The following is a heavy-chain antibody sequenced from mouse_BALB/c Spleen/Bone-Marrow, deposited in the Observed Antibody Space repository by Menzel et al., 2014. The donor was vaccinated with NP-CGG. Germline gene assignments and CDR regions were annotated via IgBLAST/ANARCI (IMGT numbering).Heavy chain of an antibody. CDR2: ISGGGSYT. CDR3: ARQAGGSGYFDY. D-gene: IGHD1-1*01. Sequence: EVQLVESGGGLAKPGGSLKLSCAASGFTFSSYGMSWVRQTPEKRLEWVATISGGGSYTYYPDSVKGRFTISRDNAKNNLYLQMSSLRSEDTALYYCARQAGGSGYFDYWGQGTTLTVSS. J-gene: IGHJ2*01. CDR1: GFTFSSYG. V-gene: IGHV5-9-2*01.